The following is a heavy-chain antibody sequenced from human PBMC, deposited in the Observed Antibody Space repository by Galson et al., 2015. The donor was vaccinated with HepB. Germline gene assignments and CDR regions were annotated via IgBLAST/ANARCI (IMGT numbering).Heavy chain of an antibody. CDR2: ISGSGGST. Sequence: SLRLSCAASGFTFNNYAMSWVRQAPGKGLEWVSGISGSGGSTYYADSVKGRFTISRDNSKNALYLQMNSLRAEDTAVYYCAKQAHPQGSCYSRIDYWGQGTLVTVSS. J-gene: IGHJ4*02. D-gene: IGHD3-22*01. CDR1: GFTFNNYA. CDR3: AKQAHPQGSCYSRIDY. V-gene: IGHV3-23*01.